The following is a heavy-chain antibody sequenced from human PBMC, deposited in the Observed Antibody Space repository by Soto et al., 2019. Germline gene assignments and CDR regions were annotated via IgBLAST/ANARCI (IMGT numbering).Heavy chain of an antibody. Sequence: ASVNLYCKTAGFTFGAYHCSWGRQETGQGLEWMGWISLYNGNTNYAQQFQGRVTMTTDTSTSTAYMELRSLRSDDTAMYFCAIYTLELFRFDYWGQGTLVTRSS. V-gene: IGHV1-18*01. CDR1: GFTFGAYH. J-gene: IGHJ4*02. D-gene: IGHD3-10*01. CDR2: ISLYNGNT. CDR3: AIYTLELFRFDY.